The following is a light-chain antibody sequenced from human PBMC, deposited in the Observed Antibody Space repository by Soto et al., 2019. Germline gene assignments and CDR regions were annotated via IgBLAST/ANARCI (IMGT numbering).Light chain of an antibody. V-gene: IGLV2-14*01. CDR3: ASYTSSRTLV. Sequence: QSVLTQPASVSGSPGQSITFSCTGTSSDVGRHSYVSWYQQRPGKAPRLMIYEVTKRPSGISNRFSASKSGNTASLTISGLQAEDEADYYCASYTSSRTLVFGTGTKVTVL. J-gene: IGLJ1*01. CDR2: EVT. CDR1: SSDVGRHSY.